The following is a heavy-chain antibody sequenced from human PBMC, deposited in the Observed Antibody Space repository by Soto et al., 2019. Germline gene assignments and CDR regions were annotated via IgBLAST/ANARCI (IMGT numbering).Heavy chain of an antibody. V-gene: IGHV1-18*04. D-gene: IGHD2-15*01. CDR3: ARETGVVVIVTGELDV. J-gene: IGHJ4*02. CDR1: GDTFTTYS. CDR2: ISANNGKT. Sequence: ASVKVSCKASGDTFTTYSFSWVRQAPGQGLEWIGWISANNGKTVYAQKFQDRVTMTTDTSTSTAHLELRSLKTDDTAVYYCARETGVVVIVTGELDVWCQGTLVTVSS.